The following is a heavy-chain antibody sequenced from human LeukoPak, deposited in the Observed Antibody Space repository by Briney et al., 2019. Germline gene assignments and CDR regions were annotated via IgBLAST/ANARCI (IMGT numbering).Heavy chain of an antibody. Sequence: ASVKVSCKASGYTFTGYNMHWVRQAPGQGLEWMGWINPSSGDTNYAQKFQGRVTMTRDTSISTAYMDLSSLRSDDTAVYYCTRDLYCTTTSCYYRLDPWGQGTLVTVSS. D-gene: IGHD2-2*01. V-gene: IGHV1-2*02. CDR3: TRDLYCTTTSCYYRLDP. J-gene: IGHJ5*02. CDR1: GYTFTGYN. CDR2: INPSSGDT.